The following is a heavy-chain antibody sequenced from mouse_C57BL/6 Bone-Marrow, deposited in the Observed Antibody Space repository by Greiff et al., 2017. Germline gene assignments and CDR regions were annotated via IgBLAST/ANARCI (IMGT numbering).Heavy chain of an antibody. CDR3: AGEDGPGYYFDY. CDR2: IDPSDSYT. CDR1: GYTFTSYW. J-gene: IGHJ2*01. D-gene: IGHD1-2*01. V-gene: IGHV1-69*01. Sequence: QVQLQQPGAELVMPGASVKLSCKASGYTFTSYWMHWVKQRPGQGLEWIGEIDPSDSYTNYNQKFKGKSTLTVDKSSSTAYMQLSSLTSEDSAVYYCAGEDGPGYYFDYWGQGTTLTVSS.